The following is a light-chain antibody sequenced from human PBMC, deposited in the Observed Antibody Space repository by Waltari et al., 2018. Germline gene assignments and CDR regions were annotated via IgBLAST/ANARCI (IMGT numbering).Light chain of an antibody. Sequence: DIQMTQSPPSLSASVGDRVTITCRASQSISNNLNWYQQKAGKAPKLLIYAASSLQSGVPSRFSGSGSGTDFTLTILSLQPDDFATYYCQQSYSTPPRTFGQGTKVENK. J-gene: IGKJ1*01. CDR1: QSISNN. CDR2: AAS. V-gene: IGKV1-39*01. CDR3: QQSYSTPPRT.